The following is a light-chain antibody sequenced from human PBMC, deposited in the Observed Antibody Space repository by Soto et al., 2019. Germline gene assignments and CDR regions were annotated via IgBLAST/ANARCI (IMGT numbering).Light chain of an antibody. CDR1: SSNIGSNH. CDR3: SARDDILSGVV. CDR2: RSD. Sequence: QPVLTQPPSASGTPGQRVTISCSGSSSNIGSNHVYWYQQFPGMAPKLLMYRSDQRPTGVPYRFSGSKSGTSASLAISGLRSDDEADYYCSARDDILSGVVFGGGTKLTVL. V-gene: IGLV1-47*01. J-gene: IGLJ2*01.